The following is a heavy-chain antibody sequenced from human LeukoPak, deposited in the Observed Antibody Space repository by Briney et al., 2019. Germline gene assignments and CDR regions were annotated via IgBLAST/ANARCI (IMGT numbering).Heavy chain of an antibody. J-gene: IGHJ3*02. CDR3: ARESLGYCSGGSCYQGAFDI. CDR1: GGSFSGYY. CDR2: INHSGST. V-gene: IGHV4-34*01. Sequence: PSETLSLTCAVYGGSFSGYYWSWIRQPPGKGLEWIWEINHSGSTNYNPSLKSRVTISVDTSKNTFSLKLSSVTSADTAVYYCARESLGYCSGGSCYQGAFDIWGQGTMVTVSS. D-gene: IGHD2-15*01.